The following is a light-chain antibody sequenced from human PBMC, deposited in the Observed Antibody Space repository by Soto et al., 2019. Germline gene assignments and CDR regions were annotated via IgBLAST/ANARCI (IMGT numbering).Light chain of an antibody. Sequence: QSVLTQPASVSGSPGQSITISCTRTSSDVGGYNYVSWYQQHPGKAPKLMIYEVSYRPSGVSNRFSGSKSGNTASLTISGLQAEDEADYYCSSYTTSSTNVFGTGTKVTVL. J-gene: IGLJ1*01. CDR2: EVS. V-gene: IGLV2-14*01. CDR1: SSDVGGYNY. CDR3: SSYTTSSTNV.